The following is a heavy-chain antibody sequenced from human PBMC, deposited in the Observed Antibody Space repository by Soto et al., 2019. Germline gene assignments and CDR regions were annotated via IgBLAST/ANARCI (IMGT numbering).Heavy chain of an antibody. Sequence: EVHLLESGGGLVQPGGSLRLSCEASGFTFSSYAMTWVRQAPGRGLEGVSGITGSGGRTYYADSVKGRFTISRDNSKSTVYLEMDCLRAKNTAVYYCAKDTRYGDYVRWFDSWGQGTLVTVSS. V-gene: IGHV3-23*01. J-gene: IGHJ5*01. D-gene: IGHD4-17*01. CDR1: GFTFSSYA. CDR2: ITGSGGRT. CDR3: AKDTRYGDYVRWFDS.